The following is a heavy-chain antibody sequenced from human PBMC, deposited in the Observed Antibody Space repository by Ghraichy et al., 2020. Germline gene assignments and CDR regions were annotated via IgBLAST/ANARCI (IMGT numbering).Heavy chain of an antibody. V-gene: IGHV3-30*18. CDR2: ILHDGSNK. CDR3: VKDGSAYYYDSSGLGY. D-gene: IGHD3-22*01. Sequence: GSLNISCAASGFTFNNYYMHWVRQAPGKGLEWVALILHDGSNKYYADPVMGRFTIARDNSKNIVYLHMKSLRAEDTAVYYYVKDGSAYYYDSSGLGYWGQGTLVTVSS. J-gene: IGHJ4*02. CDR1: GFTFNNYY.